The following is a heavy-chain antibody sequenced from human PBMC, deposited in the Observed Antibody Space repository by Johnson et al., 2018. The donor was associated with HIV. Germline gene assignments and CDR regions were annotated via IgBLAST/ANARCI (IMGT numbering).Heavy chain of an antibody. CDR1: GFTFSNYD. Sequence: VQLVESGGGLIQPGGSLRLSCAASGFTFSNYDMYWVRQATGKGLEWVPGLGTAGDPYYAASLKGRFTLPREDAKTSLYLQMNSLRAGDTAVYYCAKVAVATAAGGVALDIWGPGTMVTVSA. J-gene: IGHJ3*02. D-gene: IGHD6-13*01. CDR2: LGTAGDP. V-gene: IGHV3-13*05. CDR3: AKVAVATAAGGVALDI.